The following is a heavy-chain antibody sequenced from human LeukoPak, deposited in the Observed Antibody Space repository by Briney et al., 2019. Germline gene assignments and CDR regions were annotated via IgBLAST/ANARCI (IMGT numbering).Heavy chain of an antibody. CDR3: AREATKQWLDPYFDY. CDR1: GYTFTSYG. V-gene: IGHV1-69*04. Sequence: ASVKVSCKASGYTFTSYGISWVRQAPGQGLEWMGRIIPILGIANYAQKFQGRVTITADKSTSTAYMELSSLRSEDTAVYYCAREATKQWLDPYFDYWGQGTLVTVSS. J-gene: IGHJ4*02. CDR2: IIPILGIA. D-gene: IGHD6-19*01.